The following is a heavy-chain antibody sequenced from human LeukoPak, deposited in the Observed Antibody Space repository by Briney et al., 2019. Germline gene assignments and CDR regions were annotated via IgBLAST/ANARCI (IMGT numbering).Heavy chain of an antibody. Sequence: SETLSLTCAVYGGSFSGYSWSWIRQPPGKGLEWIGEINHSGSTNYNPSPKSRVTISVDTSKNQFSLKLSSVTDADTAIYYCARGTTRIAVAGSWFDPWGQGTLVAVSS. CDR3: ARGTTRIAVAGSWFDP. CDR1: GGSFSGYS. V-gene: IGHV4-34*01. CDR2: INHSGST. J-gene: IGHJ5*02. D-gene: IGHD6-19*01.